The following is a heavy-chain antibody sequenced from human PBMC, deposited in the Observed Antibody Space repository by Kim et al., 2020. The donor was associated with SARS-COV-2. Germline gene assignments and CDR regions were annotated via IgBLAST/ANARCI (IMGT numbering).Heavy chain of an antibody. Sequence: GGSLRLSCAASGFSFSINWMSWARQAPGKGLEWVATIKHDGSERGYVDSVKGRFTISRDNAKNSLYLQMNSLRAEDTAVYFCARSSRGDPPWGQGTMVTFSS. J-gene: IGHJ3*01. V-gene: IGHV3-7*01. D-gene: IGHD2-21*02. CDR3: ARSSRGDPP. CDR1: GFSFSINW. CDR2: IKHDGSER.